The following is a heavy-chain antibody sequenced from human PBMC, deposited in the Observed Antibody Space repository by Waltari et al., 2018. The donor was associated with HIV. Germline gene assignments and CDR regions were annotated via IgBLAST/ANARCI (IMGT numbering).Heavy chain of an antibody. Sequence: QVQLQQWGAGLLKPSETLSLTCAVYGWSFSAYYWSWIRQPPGKGLEWIGEINHSGSTNYNPSLNSRVTISVDTSKNQFSLKLSSVTAADTAVYYCARGGNYYRSGSYYKLDYWGQGTLVTVSS. D-gene: IGHD3-10*01. CDR1: GWSFSAYY. V-gene: IGHV4-34*01. J-gene: IGHJ4*02. CDR2: INHSGST. CDR3: ARGGNYYRSGSYYKLDY.